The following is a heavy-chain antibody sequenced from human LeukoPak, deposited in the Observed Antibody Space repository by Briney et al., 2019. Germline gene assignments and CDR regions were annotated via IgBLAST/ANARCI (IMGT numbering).Heavy chain of an antibody. D-gene: IGHD1-26*01. J-gene: IGHJ2*01. CDR2: ISGDGSGT. V-gene: IGHV3-74*01. Sequence: PGGSLRLSCAPFRFTFRSYWVHWVRQVPGKGLVWVSRISGDGSGTTYADSVKGRFTISRDNARNTLYLQMNSLRDEDTAVYYCARGGSGHSGWYFDVWGRGTLVTVSS. CDR1: RFTFRSYW. CDR3: ARGGSGHSGWYFDV.